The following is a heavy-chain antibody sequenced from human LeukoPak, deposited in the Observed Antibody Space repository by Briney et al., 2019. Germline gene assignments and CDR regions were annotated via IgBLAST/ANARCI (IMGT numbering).Heavy chain of an antibody. CDR2: ISWNSGSI. V-gene: IGHV3-9*01. CDR1: GFTFDDYA. CDR3: AKDMTDDSSGYYAAFDI. D-gene: IGHD3-22*01. Sequence: SGGSLRLSCAASGFTFDDYAMHWVRQAPGKGLEWVSGISWNSGSIGYADSVKGRFTISRDNAKNSLYLQMNSLRAEDTALYYCAKDMTDDSSGYYAAFDIWGQGTMVTVSS. J-gene: IGHJ3*02.